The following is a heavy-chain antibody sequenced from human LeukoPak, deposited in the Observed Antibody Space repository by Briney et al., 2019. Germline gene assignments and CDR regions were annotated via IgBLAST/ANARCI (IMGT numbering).Heavy chain of an antibody. Sequence: PGGSLRLSCAASGFTFSDYDMTWIRQAPGKGLEWVSYISSSGSTIYYTDPVKGRFTISRDNAKNSLYLQMNSLRAEDTAVYYCARDEGDYYDTMLQDWGQGTLVTVSS. CDR1: GFTFSDYD. CDR2: ISSSGSTI. D-gene: IGHD3-22*01. J-gene: IGHJ4*02. V-gene: IGHV3-11*01. CDR3: ARDEGDYYDTMLQD.